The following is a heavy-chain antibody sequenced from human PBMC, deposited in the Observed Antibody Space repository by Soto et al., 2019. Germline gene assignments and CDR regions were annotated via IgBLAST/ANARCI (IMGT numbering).Heavy chain of an antibody. V-gene: IGHV3-23*01. Sequence: TGGSLRLSCAASGFTFSSYAMSWVRQAPGKGLEWVSAISGSGGSTYYADSVKGRFTISRDNSKNTLYLQMNSLRAEDTAVYYCAKDSIAVAGRNLDYWGQGTLVTVSS. CDR3: AKDSIAVAGRNLDY. D-gene: IGHD6-19*01. J-gene: IGHJ4*02. CDR2: ISGSGGST. CDR1: GFTFSSYA.